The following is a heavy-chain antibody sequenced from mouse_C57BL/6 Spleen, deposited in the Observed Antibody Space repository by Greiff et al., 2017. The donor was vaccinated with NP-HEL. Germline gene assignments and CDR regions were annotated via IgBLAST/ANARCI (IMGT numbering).Heavy chain of an antibody. V-gene: IGHV1-64*01. CDR1: GYTFTSYW. Sequence: QVQLQQPGAELVKPGASVKLSCKASGYTFTSYWMHWVKQRPGQGLEWIGMIHPNSGSTNYNEKFKSKATLTVDKSSSTAYMQLSSLTSEDSAVYYCARGDYGKSNWYFDVWGTGTTVTVSS. CDR2: IHPNSGST. D-gene: IGHD2-1*01. CDR3: ARGDYGKSNWYFDV. J-gene: IGHJ1*03.